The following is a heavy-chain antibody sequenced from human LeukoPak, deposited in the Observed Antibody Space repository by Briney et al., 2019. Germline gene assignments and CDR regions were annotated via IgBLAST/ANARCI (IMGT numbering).Heavy chain of an antibody. V-gene: IGHV3-21*01. CDR3: ARVKRGDIVATISPRSAFDI. D-gene: IGHD5-12*01. CDR2: ISSSSSYI. J-gene: IGHJ3*02. CDR1: GFTFSSYS. Sequence: GGSLRLSRAASGFTFSSYSMNWVRQAPGKGLEWVSSISSSSSYIYYADSVKGRFTISRDNAKNSLYLQMNSLRAEDTAVYYCARVKRGDIVATISPRSAFDIWGQGTMVTVSS.